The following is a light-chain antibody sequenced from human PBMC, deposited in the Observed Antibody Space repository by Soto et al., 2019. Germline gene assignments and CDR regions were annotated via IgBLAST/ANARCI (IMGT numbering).Light chain of an antibody. V-gene: IGKV3-20*01. J-gene: IGKJ4*01. CDR1: QRVSSSY. CDR2: GAS. Sequence: EIVWTKSPGTLSLSPGERATLSCRASQRVSSSYLAWYQQKPGQAPRLLIYGASSRATGIPDRFSGNGSGTGLNLNISRLGPEDFSVYYCQTYGSSPLTFGGGTQVEIK. CDR3: QTYGSSPLT.